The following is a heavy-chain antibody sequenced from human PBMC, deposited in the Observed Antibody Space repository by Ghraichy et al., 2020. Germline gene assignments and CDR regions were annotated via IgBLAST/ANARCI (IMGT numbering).Heavy chain of an antibody. V-gene: IGHV3-48*02. D-gene: IGHD5-12*01. CDR2: ISSSSSTI. Sequence: SLRLSCAASGFTFSSYSMNWVRQAPGKGLEWVSYISSSSSTIYYADSVKGRFTISRDNAKNSLYLQMNSLRDEDTAVYYCARGAYSGYEHADYWGQGTLVTVSS. CDR1: GFTFSSYS. CDR3: ARGAYSGYEHADY. J-gene: IGHJ4*02.